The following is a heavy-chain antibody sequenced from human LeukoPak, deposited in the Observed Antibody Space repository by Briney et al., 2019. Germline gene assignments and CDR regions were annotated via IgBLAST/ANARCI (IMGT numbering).Heavy chain of an antibody. CDR3: ATEANTAMSY. CDR2: ISSDGSST. Sequence: GGSLRLSCAASGFTFSRYRMHWVRQAPGKGLVWVSRISSDGSSTSYADSVKGRFTISRDNAKNTLYLQMNSLRAEDTAVYYCATEANTAMSYWGQGTLVTVSS. J-gene: IGHJ4*02. D-gene: IGHD5-18*01. CDR1: GFTFSRYR. V-gene: IGHV3-74*01.